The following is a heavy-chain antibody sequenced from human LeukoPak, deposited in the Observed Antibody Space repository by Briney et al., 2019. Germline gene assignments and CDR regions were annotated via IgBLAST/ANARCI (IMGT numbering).Heavy chain of an antibody. CDR1: GYTFSNYY. V-gene: IGHV1-46*01. Sequence: GASVKVSCKASGYTFSNYYVHWVRQAPGQGLEWMGIIKPSGGGTSYALKFQGRVTLTRDTSTSTAHMELSSLRSEDTAVYYCARDHFDSSGYHYLLGYFEHWGQGTLVTVSS. D-gene: IGHD3-22*01. CDR2: IKPSGGGT. J-gene: IGHJ1*01. CDR3: ARDHFDSSGYHYLLGYFEH.